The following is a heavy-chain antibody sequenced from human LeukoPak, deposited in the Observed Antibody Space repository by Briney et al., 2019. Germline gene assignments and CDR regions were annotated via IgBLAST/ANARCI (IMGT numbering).Heavy chain of an antibody. CDR2: ISGSGGST. CDR1: GFTFSSYA. CDR3: AKDHFTYYDILTGYFDY. J-gene: IGHJ4*02. D-gene: IGHD3-9*01. Sequence: PGGSLRLSCAASGFTFSSYAMSWVRQAPGKGLEWVSAISGSGGSTYYADSVKGRFTISRDNSKNTLYLQMNSLRAEDTAVYYCAKDHFTYYDILTGYFDYWGQGTLVTVSS. V-gene: IGHV3-23*01.